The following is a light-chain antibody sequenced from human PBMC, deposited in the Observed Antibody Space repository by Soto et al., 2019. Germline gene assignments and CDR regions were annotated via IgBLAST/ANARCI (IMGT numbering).Light chain of an antibody. J-gene: IGKJ1*01. CDR2: DSS. CDR1: QSVSSY. CDR3: QQRSNWPRT. Sequence: EIVLTQSPATLSLSPGERATLSCRASQSVSSYLAWYQQKPGQAPRLLIYDSSNKATCITARFSGSGSGTDFTLTISSLEPEDFAVYYCQQRSNWPRTFGQGTKVEIK. V-gene: IGKV3-11*01.